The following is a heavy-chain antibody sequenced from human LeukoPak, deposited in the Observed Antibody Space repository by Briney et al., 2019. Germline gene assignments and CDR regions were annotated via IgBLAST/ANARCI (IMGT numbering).Heavy chain of an antibody. CDR2: IYHSGST. J-gene: IGHJ4*02. CDR3: ARDRAGYSSSWHGGNY. D-gene: IGHD6-13*01. CDR1: GGSVTSGGHY. V-gene: IGHV4-31*03. Sequence: SQTLSLTCTVSGGSVTSGGHYWSWIRQYPGRGLDWLGNIYHSGSTYYNPSLKSRVTISVDTSTNQFSLKLSSVTAADTAVYYCARDRAGYSSSWHGGNYWGQGTLVTVSS.